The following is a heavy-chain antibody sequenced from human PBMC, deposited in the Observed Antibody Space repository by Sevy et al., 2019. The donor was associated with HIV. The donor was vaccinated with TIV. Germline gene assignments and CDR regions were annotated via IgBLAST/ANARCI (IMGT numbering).Heavy chain of an antibody. CDR1: GGSFSGYY. CDR2: INHSEST. D-gene: IGHD3-10*01. CDR3: ARGLRITMVRGVIIKG. Sequence: SETLSLTCAVYGGSFSGYYWSWIRQPPGKGLEWIGEINHSESTNYNPSLKSRVTISVDTSKNQFSLKLSSVTAADTAVSYCARGLRITMVRGVIIKGWGQGTLVTVSS. V-gene: IGHV4-34*01. J-gene: IGHJ4*02.